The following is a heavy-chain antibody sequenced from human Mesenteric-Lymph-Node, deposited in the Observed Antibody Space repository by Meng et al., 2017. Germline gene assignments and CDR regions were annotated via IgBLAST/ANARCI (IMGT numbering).Heavy chain of an antibody. Sequence: GESLKISCAASGFTFSSYWMHWVRQAPGKGLVWVSRINSDGSSTSYADSVKGRFTISRDNSRSTLYLQMNSLRAEDTAMYYCAKDVGYNPAYYFDYWGQGTVVTVSS. J-gene: IGHJ4*02. CDR3: AKDVGYNPAYYFDY. CDR2: INSDGSST. V-gene: IGHV3-74*01. CDR1: GFTFSSYW. D-gene: IGHD3-10*01.